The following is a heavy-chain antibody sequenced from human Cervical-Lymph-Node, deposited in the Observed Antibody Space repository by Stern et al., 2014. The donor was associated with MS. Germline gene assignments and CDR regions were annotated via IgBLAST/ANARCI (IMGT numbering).Heavy chain of an antibody. V-gene: IGHV1-69*01. CDR3: AGRLITFVGGFDI. J-gene: IGHJ3*02. CDR1: GGTFRKYP. Sequence: QLVQSGTEVMKPGSSVKVSCKASGGTFRKYPITWVRQAPGQGLEWMGGMTPLFGTPNYAERFQGRVTIMADESTNTAYMELNSLRSEDTAVYYCAGRLITFVGGFDIWGQGTMVTVSS. CDR2: MTPLFGTP. D-gene: IGHD3-16*01.